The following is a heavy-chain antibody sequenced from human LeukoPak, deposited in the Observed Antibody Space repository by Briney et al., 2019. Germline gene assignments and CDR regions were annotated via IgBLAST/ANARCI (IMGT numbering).Heavy chain of an antibody. D-gene: IGHD3-22*01. CDR1: GFTFSSYG. CDR2: IWYDGSNK. Sequence: PGRSLRLSCAASGFTFSSYGMHWVRQAPGKGLEWVAVIWYDGSNKYYADSVKGRFTISRDNSKNTLYLQMNSLRAEDTAVYYCAKDIMTVVVITDDAFDIWGQGTMVTVSS. CDR3: AKDIMTVVVITDDAFDI. J-gene: IGHJ3*02. V-gene: IGHV3-33*06.